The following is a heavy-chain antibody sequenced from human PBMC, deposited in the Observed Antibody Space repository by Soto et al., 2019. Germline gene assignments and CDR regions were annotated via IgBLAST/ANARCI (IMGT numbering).Heavy chain of an antibody. D-gene: IGHD7-27*01. CDR3: ARRVTGGGERFDP. CDR1: GASVSSGDYY. CDR2: IYSSGNT. Sequence: QVQLQVSGPGLVEPSQTLYLTCTVSGASVSSGDYYWTWIRQPPGKDLEWIGYIYSSGNTNYNPSLRSRVTMSKDTTKNQFSLNLSSVTAADTAVYYCARRVTGGGERFDPWGQGTLVTVSS. J-gene: IGHJ5*02. V-gene: IGHV4-30-4*01.